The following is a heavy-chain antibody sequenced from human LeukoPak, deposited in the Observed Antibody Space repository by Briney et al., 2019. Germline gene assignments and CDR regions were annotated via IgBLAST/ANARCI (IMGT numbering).Heavy chain of an antibody. Sequence: GGSLRLSCAASGFTFSSYAMHWVRQAPGKGLEWVAVISYDGSNKYYADSVKGRFTISRDNSKNTLYLQMNSLRAEDTAVYYCLGGAVAGNWGQGTLVTVSS. D-gene: IGHD6-19*01. CDR2: ISYDGSNK. CDR1: GFTFSSYA. V-gene: IGHV3-30-3*01. CDR3: LGGAVAGN. J-gene: IGHJ4*02.